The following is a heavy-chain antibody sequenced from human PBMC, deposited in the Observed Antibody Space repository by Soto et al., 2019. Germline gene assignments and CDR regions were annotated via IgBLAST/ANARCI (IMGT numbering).Heavy chain of an antibody. V-gene: IGHV4-59*01. D-gene: IGHD2-15*01. J-gene: IGHJ6*03. Sequence: QVHLQESGPGLVKPSETLSLDCTVSGGSISNYFWSWIRQPPGRGPEWIGSIYDSGNTNYKSSLESRVAIAVDAVKNPFSLGLSSVTAADTAVYYCARGGYCSGRTCPFYRSPCYYMAGWGKGTTVTVS. CDR2: IYDSGNT. CDR1: GGSISNYF. CDR3: ARGGYCSGRTCPFYRSPCYYMAG.